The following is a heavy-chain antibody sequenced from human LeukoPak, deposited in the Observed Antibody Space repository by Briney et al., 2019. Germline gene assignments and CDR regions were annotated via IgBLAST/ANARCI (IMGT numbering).Heavy chain of an antibody. CDR2: IYHSGST. V-gene: IGHV4-4*02. CDR1: GFTFSSYW. CDR3: ARTYSSGWYYFDY. J-gene: IGHJ4*02. D-gene: IGHD6-19*01. Sequence: GSLRLSCAASGFTFSSYWMSWVRQPPGKGLEWIGEIYHSGSTNYNPSLKSRVTISVDKSKNQFSLKLSSVTAADTAVYYCARTYSSGWYYFDYWGQGTLVTVSS.